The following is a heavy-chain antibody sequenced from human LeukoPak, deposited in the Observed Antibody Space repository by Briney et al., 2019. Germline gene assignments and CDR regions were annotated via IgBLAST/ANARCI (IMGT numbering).Heavy chain of an antibody. V-gene: IGHV3-30*02. CDR3: AKTSLSDPSGHYYYMDV. Sequence: SGGSLRLSCAASGFFFSNYWMSWVRQAQGKGLEWVAFIRFDGTSEFYADSVKARFTISRDNSQNTVSLQLNNLRIEDTALYYCAKTSLSDPSGHYYYMDVWGKGTTVTVSS. D-gene: IGHD3-3*01. CDR2: IRFDGTSE. J-gene: IGHJ6*03. CDR1: GFFFSNYW.